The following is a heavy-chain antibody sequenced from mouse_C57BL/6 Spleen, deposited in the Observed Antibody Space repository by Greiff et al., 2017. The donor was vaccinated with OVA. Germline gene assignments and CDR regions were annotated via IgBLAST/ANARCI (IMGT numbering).Heavy chain of an antibody. V-gene: IGHV1-4*01. Sequence: VQLQQSGAELARPGASVKMSCKASGYTFTSYTMHWVKQRPGQGLEWIGYINPSSGYTKYNQKFKDKATWTADKSSSTAYMQLSSLTSEDSAVYYCARSLITTVVAPDDYWGQGTLVTVSA. D-gene: IGHD1-1*01. CDR2: INPSSGYT. J-gene: IGHJ3*01. CDR1: GYTFTSYT. CDR3: ARSLITTVVAPDDY.